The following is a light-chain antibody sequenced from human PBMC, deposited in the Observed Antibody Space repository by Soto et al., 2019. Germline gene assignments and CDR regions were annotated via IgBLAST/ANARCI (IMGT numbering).Light chain of an antibody. CDR2: EVS. CDR3: NSFTTSTTPYV. J-gene: IGLJ1*01. CDR1: SSDIGDYNS. Sequence: QSALTQPASVSGSPGQSITISCTGTSSDIGDYNSVSWYQQHPGKAPKLIIYEVSHRPSGVSNHFSGSKSGNTASLTISGLQADDEADYYCNSFTTSTTPYVFGTGTKVTVL. V-gene: IGLV2-14*03.